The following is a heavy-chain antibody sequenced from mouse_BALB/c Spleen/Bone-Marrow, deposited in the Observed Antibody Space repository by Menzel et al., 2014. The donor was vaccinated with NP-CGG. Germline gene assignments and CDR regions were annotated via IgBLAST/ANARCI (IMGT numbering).Heavy chain of an antibody. J-gene: IGHJ2*01. V-gene: IGHV14-3*02. CDR2: IDPANGNT. CDR1: GFNIKDTY. CDR3: ARYYYGSSLFDY. D-gene: IGHD1-1*01. Sequence: VQLKQSGAELVKLGASVKLSCTASGFNIKDTYMHWVKQRPEQGLEWIGRIDPANGNTKYDPKFQGKATITADTSSNTAYLQLSSLTSEDTAVYYCARYYYGSSLFDYWGQGTTLTVSS.